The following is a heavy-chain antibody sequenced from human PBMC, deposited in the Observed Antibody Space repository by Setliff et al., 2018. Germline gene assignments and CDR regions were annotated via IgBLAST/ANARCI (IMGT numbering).Heavy chain of an antibody. Sequence: SETLSLTCAVSGGSISGSNWWSWVRQPPGKGLEWIGEIYHSGSTNYNPSLKSRVTISVDKSKNQFSLKLSSVTAADTAVYYCARGSSSWYALFDYWGQGTLVTVSS. J-gene: IGHJ4*02. CDR2: IYHSGST. CDR1: GGSISGSNW. D-gene: IGHD6-13*01. CDR3: ARGSSSWYALFDY. V-gene: IGHV4-4*02.